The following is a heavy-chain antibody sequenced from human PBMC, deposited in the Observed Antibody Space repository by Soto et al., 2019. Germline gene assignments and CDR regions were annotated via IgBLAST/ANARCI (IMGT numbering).Heavy chain of an antibody. CDR1: GYTFSTFG. CDR3: ARDWRNYVLPSS. Sequence: QVQLVQSGAEVKKPGASVTVSCKTSGYTFSTFGISWVRQAPGQGLEWLGWSSTDNGDSNYAPNLHDRSTMTTDTSTSAAYMELRSLRSDETAISYCARDWRNYVLPSSWGQGTLVTVSS. V-gene: IGHV1-18*01. CDR2: SSTDNGDS. D-gene: IGHD1-7*01. J-gene: IGHJ4*02.